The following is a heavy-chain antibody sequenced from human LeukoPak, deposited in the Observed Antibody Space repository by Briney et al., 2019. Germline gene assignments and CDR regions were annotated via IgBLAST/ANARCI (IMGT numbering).Heavy chain of an antibody. D-gene: IGHD3-22*01. Sequence: PGGSQRLSCAASGFIFSSYAMSWVRQAPGKGLEWVSTVSGSGGTTYYVDSVKGRFTISRDNSKNTLYLQMNSLRAEDTAVYYCAKGPMVITNNWFDPWGQRTQPTVSS. V-gene: IGHV3-23*01. CDR2: VSGSGGTT. CDR1: GFIFSSYA. CDR3: AKGPMVITNNWFDP. J-gene: IGHJ5*01.